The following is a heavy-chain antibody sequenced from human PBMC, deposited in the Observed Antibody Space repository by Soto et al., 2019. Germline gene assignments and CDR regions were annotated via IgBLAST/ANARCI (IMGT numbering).Heavy chain of an antibody. J-gene: IGHJ4*02. D-gene: IGHD6-13*01. V-gene: IGHV4-31*03. Sequence: PSETLSLTCTVSGGSISSGGYYWSWIRQHPGKGLEWIGYIYYSGSTYYNPSLKSRVTISVDTSKNQFSLKLSSVTAADTAVYYCARDSEGAAAVYDYWGQGSLVIVSS. CDR2: IYYSGST. CDR3: ARDSEGAAAVYDY. CDR1: GGSISSGGYY.